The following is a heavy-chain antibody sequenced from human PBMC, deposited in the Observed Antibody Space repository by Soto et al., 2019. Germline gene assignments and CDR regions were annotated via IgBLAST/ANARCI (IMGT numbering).Heavy chain of an antibody. V-gene: IGHV1-3*01. J-gene: IGHJ3*01. D-gene: IGHD2-21*02. CDR1: GYTFTSYA. CDR2: INPGNGNT. Sequence: GASVKVSCKASGYTFTSYAMHWVRQAPGQRLEWMGWINPGNGNTKYSQKFQGRVTITRDTSASTAYMDLSNLRSEDTAVYYCASFNTVRVVTAMPLWGQGTMVTVSS. CDR3: ASFNTVRVVTAMPL.